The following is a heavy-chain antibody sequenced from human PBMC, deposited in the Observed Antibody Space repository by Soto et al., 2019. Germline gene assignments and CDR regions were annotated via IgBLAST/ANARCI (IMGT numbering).Heavy chain of an antibody. CDR1: GFTCSGYA. CDR2: ISGSGGST. CDR3: AKDAKFRSGLFDS. J-gene: IGHJ4*02. V-gene: IGHV3-23*01. D-gene: IGHD3-10*01. Sequence: GGSLRLSCAVSGFTCSGYAMRWIRQAPGKGLEWVSAISGSGGSTYYADSVKGRFTISRDKSKNTLYLQMRSLRAEDTAVYYCAKDAKFRSGLFDSWGQGTLVTVSS.